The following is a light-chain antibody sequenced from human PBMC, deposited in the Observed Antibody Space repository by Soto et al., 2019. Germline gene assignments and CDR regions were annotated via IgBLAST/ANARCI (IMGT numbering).Light chain of an antibody. CDR1: SSDVGAYNY. CDR2: DVS. CDR3: SSYTSSSTLYG. J-gene: IGLJ1*01. V-gene: IGLV2-14*01. Sequence: QSVLTQPASVSGSPAQSITISCTGTSSDVGAYNYVSWYQQHPGKAPKLMIYDVSNRPSGVSNRFSGSKSGNTASLTISGLQAEDEADYHCSSYTSSSTLYGFGTGSKVTIL.